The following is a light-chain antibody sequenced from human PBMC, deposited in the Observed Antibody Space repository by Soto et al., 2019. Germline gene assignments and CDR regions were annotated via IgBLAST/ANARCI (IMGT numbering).Light chain of an antibody. V-gene: IGKV1-5*01. Sequence: DIQMTQSPSTLSASVGDRVTITCRASQIIGSSLAWYQQKPGKAPKLLIYDASTLRSGVPSRFSGSESGTEFTLTISSLQPDDSATYYCQHYYSYPYTCGQGTKLEIK. CDR1: QIIGSS. CDR3: QHYYSYPYT. J-gene: IGKJ2*01. CDR2: DAS.